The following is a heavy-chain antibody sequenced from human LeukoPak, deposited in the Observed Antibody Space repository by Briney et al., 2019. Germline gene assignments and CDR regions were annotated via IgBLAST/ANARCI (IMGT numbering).Heavy chain of an antibody. Sequence: PSQTLSLTCIVSDGSISRGSYYWNWIRQPAGKGLEWMGRVYNSGSTNYNPSLKSRVTISTDMSKNQFSLKLSSVTAADTAVYYCARQTFGALYFDSWGQGTLVTVSS. D-gene: IGHD3-10*01. J-gene: IGHJ4*02. CDR1: DGSISRGSYY. V-gene: IGHV4-61*02. CDR2: VYNSGST. CDR3: ARQTFGALYFDS.